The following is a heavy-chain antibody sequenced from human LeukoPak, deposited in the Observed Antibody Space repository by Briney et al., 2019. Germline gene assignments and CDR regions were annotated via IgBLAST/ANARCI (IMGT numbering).Heavy chain of an antibody. Sequence: GGSLRLSCAASGFTFNDYWMHWVRQAPGKGLVWVSRIKGDGSSTTYADSVNGRFTISRDNAKNTLYLQMNSLRAEDTAVYYCARDLSYSLEYWGQGTLVTVSS. J-gene: IGHJ4*02. V-gene: IGHV3-74*01. CDR1: GFTFNDYW. CDR3: ARDLSYSLEY. D-gene: IGHD3-10*01. CDR2: IKGDGSST.